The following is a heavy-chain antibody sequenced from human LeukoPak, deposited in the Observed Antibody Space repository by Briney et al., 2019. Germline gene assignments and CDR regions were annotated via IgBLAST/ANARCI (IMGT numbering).Heavy chain of an antibody. CDR1: GFTFSTSA. J-gene: IGHJ5*02. Sequence: GGYLRLSCAASGFTFSTSAMSWVRQAPGKGLEYVSTVSGGGGTSTYHTDSVAGRFIISRDDPKNTLYLQMSSLRVEDTAVYYCAKGGGLLWLGESPRWFDPWGQGTLVTVSS. D-gene: IGHD3-10*01. CDR2: VSGGGGTST. V-gene: IGHV3-23*01. CDR3: AKGGGLLWLGESPRWFDP.